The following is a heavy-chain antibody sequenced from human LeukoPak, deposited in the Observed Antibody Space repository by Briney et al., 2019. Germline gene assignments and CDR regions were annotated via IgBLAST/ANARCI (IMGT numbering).Heavy chain of an antibody. CDR1: GFTFSSYA. Sequence: PGGSLRLSCAASGFTFSSYAMHWVRQVPGKGLEWVAVISYDGSNKYYADSVKGRFTISRDNSKNMLYLQMNSLRAEDTAVYYCARGRYYGSGSFDYWGQGTLVTVSS. CDR3: ARGRYYGSGSFDY. D-gene: IGHD3-10*01. CDR2: ISYDGSNK. J-gene: IGHJ4*02. V-gene: IGHV3-30*04.